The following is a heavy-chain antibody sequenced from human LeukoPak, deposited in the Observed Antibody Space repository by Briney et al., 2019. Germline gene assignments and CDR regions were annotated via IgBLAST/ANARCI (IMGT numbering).Heavy chain of an antibody. CDR2: IYTSGST. CDR3: AREEPGYCSGGSCYSFKPIDY. Sequence: SETLSLTCTVSGGSISSYYWSWIRQPAGKGLEWIGRIYTSGSTNYNPSLKSRVTMSVDTSKNQFSLKLSSVTAADTAVYYRAREEPGYCSGGSCYSFKPIDYWGQGTLVTVSS. CDR1: GGSISSYY. D-gene: IGHD2-15*01. V-gene: IGHV4-4*07. J-gene: IGHJ4*02.